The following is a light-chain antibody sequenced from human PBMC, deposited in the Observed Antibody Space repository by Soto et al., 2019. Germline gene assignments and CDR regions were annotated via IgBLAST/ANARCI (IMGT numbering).Light chain of an antibody. CDR2: DAS. J-gene: IGKJ5*01. CDR1: QSVSSY. V-gene: IGKV3-11*01. Sequence: VLTQSPATLSLSPGERATLSCRARQSVSSYLAWYQQKPGQAPSLLIYDASNRATGIPARFSGSASGTDFTRTISSLDPEEFAGYYCQQRSNWPPPITFGQGTRLEIK. CDR3: QQRSNWPPPIT.